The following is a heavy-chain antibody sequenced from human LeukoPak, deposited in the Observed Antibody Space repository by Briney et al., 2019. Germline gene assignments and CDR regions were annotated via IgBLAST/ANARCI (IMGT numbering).Heavy chain of an antibody. J-gene: IGHJ4*02. V-gene: IGHV3-23*01. D-gene: IGHD1-26*01. CDR2: ISGSGGST. CDR1: GFTFSSYA. CDR3: AGKWELGTSVADY. Sequence: PGGSLRLSCAASGFTFSSYAMTWVRQAPGKGLEWVSAISGSGGSTYYADSVKGRFTISRDNAKNTLYLQMNSLRAEDTAVYYCAGKWELGTSVADYWGQGTLVTVSS.